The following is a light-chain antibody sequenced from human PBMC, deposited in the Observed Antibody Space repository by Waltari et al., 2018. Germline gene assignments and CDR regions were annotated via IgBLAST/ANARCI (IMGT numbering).Light chain of an antibody. V-gene: IGKV1-12*01. J-gene: IGKJ1*01. Sequence: DIQMTQSPSSVSASVGDRVTITCRASQGIKSWLAWYQQKPVKAPKLLIYAASSVQSGVRSRFSGSGSGTDFTLTISSLQPEDFATYYCQQANSFPRTFGQGTKVEIK. CDR2: AAS. CDR1: QGIKSW. CDR3: QQANSFPRT.